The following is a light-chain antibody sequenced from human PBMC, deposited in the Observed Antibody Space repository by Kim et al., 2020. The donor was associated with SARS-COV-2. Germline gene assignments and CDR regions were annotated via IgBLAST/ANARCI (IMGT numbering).Light chain of an antibody. CDR3: SSYTSSSTWV. V-gene: IGLV2-14*04. J-gene: IGLJ3*02. Sequence: GHCITISSSGTSIVVVCYAYGSRYQQRPAKAPTLMIYDVSKRPSGVSNRVSGSKSGNTASLTISGLQAEDEADYYCSSYTSSSTWVFGGGTQLTVL. CDR1: SIVVVCYAY. CDR2: DVS.